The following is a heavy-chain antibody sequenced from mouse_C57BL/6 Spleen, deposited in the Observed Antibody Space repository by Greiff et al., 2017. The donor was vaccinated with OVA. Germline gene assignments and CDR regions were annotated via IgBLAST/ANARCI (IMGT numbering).Heavy chain of an antibody. Sequence: QVQLQQPGAELVKPGASVKLSCKASGYTFTSYWMQWVKQRPGQGLEWIGEIDPSDSYTNYNQKFKGKATLTVDTSSSTAYMQLSSLTSEDSAVYYCARLPLISMKDYWGQGTTLTVSS. CDR1: GYTFTSYW. CDR2: IDPSDSYT. CDR3: ARLPLISMKDY. J-gene: IGHJ2*01. V-gene: IGHV1-50*01.